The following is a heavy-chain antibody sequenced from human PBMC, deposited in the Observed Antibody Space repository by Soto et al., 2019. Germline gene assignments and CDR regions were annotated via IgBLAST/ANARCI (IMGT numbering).Heavy chain of an antibody. CDR2: IYYSGST. Sequence: SSETLSLTCTVSGGSISSYYWSWIRQPPGEGLEWIGYIYYSGSTNYNPSLKSRVTISVDTSKNQFSLKLSSVTAADTAVYYCARRYCSGGSCLFDYWGQGTLVTVSS. CDR3: ARRYCSGGSCLFDY. CDR1: GGSISSYY. D-gene: IGHD2-15*01. J-gene: IGHJ4*02. V-gene: IGHV4-59*01.